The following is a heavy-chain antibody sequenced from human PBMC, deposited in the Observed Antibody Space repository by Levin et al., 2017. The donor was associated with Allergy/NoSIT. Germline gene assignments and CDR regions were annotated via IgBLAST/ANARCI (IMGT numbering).Heavy chain of an antibody. Sequence: SETLSLTCAVYGGSFSGYYWSWIRQPPGKGLEWIGEINHSGSTNYNPSLKSRVTISVDTSKNQFSLKLSSVTAADTAVYYCARNRIAAAGKYFQHWGQGTLVTVSS. J-gene: IGHJ1*01. D-gene: IGHD6-13*01. V-gene: IGHV4-34*01. CDR3: ARNRIAAAGKYFQH. CDR1: GGSFSGYY. CDR2: INHSGST.